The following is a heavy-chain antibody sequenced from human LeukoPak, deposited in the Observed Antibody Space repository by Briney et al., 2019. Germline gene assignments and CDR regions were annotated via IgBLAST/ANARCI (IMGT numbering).Heavy chain of an antibody. V-gene: IGHV3-53*04. CDR1: GFTVSSNY. CDR3: ARVGPGYTYVYGAPYYFDS. CDR2: IFSGGNT. J-gene: IGHJ4*02. D-gene: IGHD5-18*01. Sequence: GGSLRLSCAASGFTVSSNYMSWVSHAPGKGLEWVSLIFSGGNTYYADSVKGRFTTSRHNSGNTLYLQMNSLRAEDTAVYYCARVGPGYTYVYGAPYYFDSWGQGTLVTVSS.